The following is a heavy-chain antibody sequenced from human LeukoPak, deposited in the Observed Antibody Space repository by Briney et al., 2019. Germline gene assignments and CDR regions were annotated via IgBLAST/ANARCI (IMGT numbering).Heavy chain of an antibody. V-gene: IGHV3-21*01. Sequence: SGGSLRLSCAASGFTFSSYSMNWVRQAPGKGLEWVSSISSSSYIYYADSVKGRFTISRDNAKNSLYLQMNSLRAEDAAVYYCARGAGGGNYHDAFDIWGQGTMVTVSS. J-gene: IGHJ3*02. CDR3: ARGAGGGNYHDAFDI. CDR1: GFTFSSYS. D-gene: IGHD1-26*01. CDR2: ISSSSYI.